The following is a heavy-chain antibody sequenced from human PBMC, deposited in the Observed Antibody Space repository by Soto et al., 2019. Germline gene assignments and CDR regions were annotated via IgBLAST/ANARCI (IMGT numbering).Heavy chain of an antibody. CDR1: GGSISRGGYY. CDR3: ARCMVRGTYFDY. CDR2: IYYSGST. Sequence: SETLSLTCTVSGGSISRGGYYWSWIRQHPGKGLEWIGYIYYSGSTYYNPSLKSRVTISVDTSKNQFSLKLSSVTAADTAVYYCARCMVRGTYFDYWGQGTLFTVSS. V-gene: IGHV4-31*03. J-gene: IGHJ4*02. D-gene: IGHD3-10*01.